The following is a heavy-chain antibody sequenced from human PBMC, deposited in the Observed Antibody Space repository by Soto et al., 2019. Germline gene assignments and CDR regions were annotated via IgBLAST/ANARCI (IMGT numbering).Heavy chain of an antibody. V-gene: IGHV3-48*02. Sequence: GSLRLSCAASGFTFSSYSMNWVRQAPGKGLEWVSYISSSSSTIYYADSVKGRFTISRDNAKNSLYLQMNSLRDEDTAVYYCASSIAARDHYYYGMDVWGQGTTVTVSS. D-gene: IGHD6-6*01. J-gene: IGHJ6*02. CDR1: GFTFSSYS. CDR2: ISSSSSTI. CDR3: ASSIAARDHYYYGMDV.